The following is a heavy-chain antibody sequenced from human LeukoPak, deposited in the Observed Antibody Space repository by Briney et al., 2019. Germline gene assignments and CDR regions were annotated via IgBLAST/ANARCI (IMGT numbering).Heavy chain of an antibody. V-gene: IGHV3-11*01. J-gene: IGHJ3*02. CDR3: ARDSNYGSGRGNAFDI. CDR2: ISGSGSTI. Sequence: GGSLRLSCAASGFTFSDYYMSWIRQAPGKGLEWVSYISGSGSTIYYADSVKGRSTISRDNAKNSLYLQMNSLRAEDTAVYYCARDSNYGSGRGNAFDIWGQGTMVTVSS. CDR1: GFTFSDYY. D-gene: IGHD3-10*01.